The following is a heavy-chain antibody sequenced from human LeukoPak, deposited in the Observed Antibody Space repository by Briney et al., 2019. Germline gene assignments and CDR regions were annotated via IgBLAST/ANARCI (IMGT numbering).Heavy chain of an antibody. CDR3: AIWGPAADY. V-gene: IGHV4-34*01. CDR2: INHSGST. Sequence: SETLSLTCAVYGGSFSGYYWSWIRQPPGKGLEWIGEINHSGSTNYNPSLKSRVTISVDTSKNQFSLKLSSATAADTAVYYCAIWGPAADYWGQGTLVTVSS. D-gene: IGHD2-2*01. CDR1: GGSFSGYY. J-gene: IGHJ4*02.